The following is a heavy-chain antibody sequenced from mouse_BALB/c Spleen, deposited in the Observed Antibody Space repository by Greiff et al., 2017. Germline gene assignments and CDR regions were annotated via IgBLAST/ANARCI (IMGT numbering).Heavy chain of an antibody. CDR3: AIYGNYSH. Sequence: EVNVVESGGGLVQPGGSRKLSCAASGFTFSSFGMHWVRQAPEKGLEWVAYISSGSSTIYYADTVKGRFTISRDNPKNTLFLQMTSLRSEDTAMYYCAIYGNYSHWGQGTSVTVSS. V-gene: IGHV5-17*02. CDR1: GFTFSSFG. CDR2: ISSGSSTI. D-gene: IGHD2-1*01. J-gene: IGHJ4*01.